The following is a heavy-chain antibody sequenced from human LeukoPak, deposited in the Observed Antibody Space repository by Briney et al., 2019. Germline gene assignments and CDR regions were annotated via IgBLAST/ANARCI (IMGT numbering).Heavy chain of an antibody. CDR1: GGTFSSYA. V-gene: IGHV1-69*13. J-gene: IGHJ6*02. Sequence: WASVKISCKASGGTFSSYAISWVRQAPGQWLEWMGGIIPIFGTANYAQKFQGRVTITADESTSTAYMELSSLRSEDTAVYYCARDPGYRSSWYFGPPYYYYGMDVWGQGTTVTVSS. CDR3: ARDPGYRSSWYFGPPYYYYGMDV. D-gene: IGHD6-13*01. CDR2: IIPIFGTA.